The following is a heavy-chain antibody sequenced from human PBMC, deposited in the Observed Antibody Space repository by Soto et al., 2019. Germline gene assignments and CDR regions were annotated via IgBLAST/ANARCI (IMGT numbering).Heavy chain of an antibody. V-gene: IGHV2-5*01. CDR2: IYWNDDK. D-gene: IGHD3-3*01. J-gene: IGHJ4*02. CDR1: GFSLSTSGVG. CDR3: AHRRGRYEFLSGYPDYFDF. Sequence: QITLKESGPTLVKPTQTLTLTCTFSGFSLSTSGVGVGWIRQPPGKALEWLALIYWNDDKRYSPSLKSRLTITKDPPKNPVGLKMTNMDPVDTATYFCAHRRGRYEFLSGYPDYFDFWGPGTLGHVSS.